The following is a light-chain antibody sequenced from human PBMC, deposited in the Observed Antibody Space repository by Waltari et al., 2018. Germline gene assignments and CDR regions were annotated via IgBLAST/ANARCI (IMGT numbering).Light chain of an antibody. CDR2: EDT. CDR1: SGSISSTY. CDR3: QSLDSTSPVI. J-gene: IGLJ2*01. Sequence: IVLTQPPSVSESPGKTVTISCTRSSGSISSTYVQWYQQRPGGAPPIVFYEDTQRPSGVPDRFSASIDVSSNSASLTISGLKTEDEADYYCQSLDSTSPVIFGGGTRVTVL. V-gene: IGLV6-57*03.